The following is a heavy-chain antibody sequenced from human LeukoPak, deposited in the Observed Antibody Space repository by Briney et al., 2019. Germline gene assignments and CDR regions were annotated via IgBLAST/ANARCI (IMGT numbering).Heavy chain of an antibody. CDR1: GGTFSSYA. V-gene: IGHV1-69*05. CDR3: ARDRSRGRWFDP. Sequence: GASVKVSCKASGGTFSSYAISWVRQAPGQGLEWMGGIIPIFGTANYAQKFQGRVTMTRNTSISTAYMELSSLRSEDTAVYYCARDRSRGRWFDPWGQGTLVTVSS. J-gene: IGHJ5*02. D-gene: IGHD6-19*01. CDR2: IIPIFGTA.